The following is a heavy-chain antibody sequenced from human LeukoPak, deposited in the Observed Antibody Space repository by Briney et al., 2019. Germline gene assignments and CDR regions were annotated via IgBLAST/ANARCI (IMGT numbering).Heavy chain of an antibody. J-gene: IGHJ4*02. CDR1: GFTFSSYS. CDR3: ARDNWQLEVYLDY. V-gene: IGHV3-21*01. CDR2: ISSSSSYI. Sequence: GGSLRLSCAASGFTFSSYSMNWVRQAPGKGLEWVSSISSSSSYIYYADSVKGRFTISRDNAKNSLYLQMNSLRAEDTAVYYCARDNWQLEVYLDYWGQGTLVTVSS. D-gene: IGHD6-6*01.